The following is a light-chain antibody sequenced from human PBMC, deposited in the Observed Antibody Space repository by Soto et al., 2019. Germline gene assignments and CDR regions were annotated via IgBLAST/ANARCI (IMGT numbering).Light chain of an antibody. CDR3: AAWDDSLNALV. J-gene: IGLJ1*01. Sequence: QSVLTQPPSASGTPGQRVTISCSGSSSNIGSNTVNWYQQLPGTAPKLLIYSNNQRPSGVPDRFSGSKSGTSASLAISGLQSEDEDDYYCAAWDDSLNALVFGTGTKVTVL. V-gene: IGLV1-44*01. CDR1: SSNIGSNT. CDR2: SNN.